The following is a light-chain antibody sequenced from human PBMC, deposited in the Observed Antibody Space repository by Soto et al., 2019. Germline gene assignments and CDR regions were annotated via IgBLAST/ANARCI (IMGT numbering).Light chain of an antibody. CDR1: QSVSSN. Sequence: EIVMTQSPATLSVSPGEGATLSCRASQSVSSNLAGYQQKPGQAPRPLIFGASTRATGIPARFSGSGSGAEFSLTISALQSEDFAIYYCQQYSNWPLTFGGGTKVGIK. CDR3: QQYSNWPLT. J-gene: IGKJ4*01. CDR2: GAS. V-gene: IGKV3-15*01.